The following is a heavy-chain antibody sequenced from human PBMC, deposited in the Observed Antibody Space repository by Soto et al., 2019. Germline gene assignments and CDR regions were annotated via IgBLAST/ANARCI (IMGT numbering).Heavy chain of an antibody. CDR3: ARDREQQLVLGWFDP. CDR2: ISAYNGNT. Sequence: GASVKVSCKASGYSFTSYGISCVRQAPGQGLEWMGWISAYNGNTNYAQKLQGRVTMTTDTSTSTAYMELRSLRSDDTAVYYCARDREQQLVLGWFDPWGQGTLVTVSS. J-gene: IGHJ5*02. CDR1: GYSFTSYG. D-gene: IGHD6-13*01. V-gene: IGHV1-18*04.